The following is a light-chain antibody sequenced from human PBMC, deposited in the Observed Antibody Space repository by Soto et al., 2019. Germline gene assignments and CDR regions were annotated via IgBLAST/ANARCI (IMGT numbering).Light chain of an antibody. V-gene: IGKV2-28*01. CDR3: MQPLQTPLT. CDR2: LGS. CDR1: QRLLHSNGYHY. Sequence: DIVLTQSPLSLPVTPGELASISCRTSQRLLHSNGYHYLDWDLQKPGQSPQLLVYLGSNRASGVPERFSGSRAGTDFRLLIRRVEAEGVGVYYFMQPLQTPLTFGQGTRLEI. J-gene: IGKJ5*01.